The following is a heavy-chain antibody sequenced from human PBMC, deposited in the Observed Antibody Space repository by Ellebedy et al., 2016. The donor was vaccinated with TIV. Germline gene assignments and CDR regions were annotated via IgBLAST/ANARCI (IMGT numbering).Heavy chain of an antibody. J-gene: IGHJ4*02. CDR3: ARDYYGSGSYSSD. Sequence: GESLKISCAASGFTHSSYSMNWVRQAPGRGLEWVSYISSSSNTIYYADSVKGRFTISRDNAKNSLYLQMNSLRAEDTAVYYCARDYYGSGSYSSDWGQGTLVTVSS. V-gene: IGHV3-48*01. CDR2: ISSSSNTI. CDR1: GFTHSSYS. D-gene: IGHD3-10*01.